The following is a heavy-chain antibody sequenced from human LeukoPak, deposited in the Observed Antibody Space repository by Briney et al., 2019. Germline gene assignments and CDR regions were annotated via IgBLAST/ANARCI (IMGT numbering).Heavy chain of an antibody. Sequence: PGGSLRLSCAASGFTFNDYYMSWIRQAPGKGLEWVSYMSSSGSTIYYADSVKGRFTISRDNAKNSLYLQMNSLRAEDMALYYCAKDISSGWKGGSFDIWGQGTMVTVSS. V-gene: IGHV3-11*01. CDR3: AKDISSGWKGGSFDI. CDR2: MSSSGSTI. J-gene: IGHJ3*02. D-gene: IGHD6-19*01. CDR1: GFTFNDYY.